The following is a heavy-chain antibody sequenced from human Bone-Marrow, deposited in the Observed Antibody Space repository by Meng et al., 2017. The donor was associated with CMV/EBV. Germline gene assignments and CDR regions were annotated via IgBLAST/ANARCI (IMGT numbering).Heavy chain of an antibody. Sequence: GGSLRLSCAASGFTFDDYGMSWVRQAPGKGLEWISGINWNGGSTTYADSVKGRFAISRDNAQNSLHLQMNSLRVEDTALYYCARKGYCTSSTCYNFYGMDVWGQGTAVTVSS. V-gene: IGHV3-20*04. CDR1: GFTFDDYG. CDR3: ARKGYCTSSTCYNFYGMDV. CDR2: INWNGGST. D-gene: IGHD2/OR15-2a*01. J-gene: IGHJ6*02.